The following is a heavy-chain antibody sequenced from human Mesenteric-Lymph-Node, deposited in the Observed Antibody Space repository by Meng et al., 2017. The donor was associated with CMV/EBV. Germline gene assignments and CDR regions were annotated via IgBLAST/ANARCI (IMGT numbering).Heavy chain of an antibody. CDR1: GYTFTDYY. Sequence: ASVKVSCKASGYTFTDYYMHWVRQAPGQGLEWMAWINPNSGGTNYAQKFQGRVTMTRDTSISTAYMELNSLRAEDTAVYYFATRGYGDYHFDSWGQGTLVTVSS. CDR3: ATRGYGDYHFDS. CDR2: INPNSGGT. V-gene: IGHV1-2*02. D-gene: IGHD4-17*01. J-gene: IGHJ4*02.